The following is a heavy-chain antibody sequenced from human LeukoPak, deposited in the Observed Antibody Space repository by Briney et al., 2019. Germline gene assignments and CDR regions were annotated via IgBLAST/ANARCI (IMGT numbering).Heavy chain of an antibody. CDR3: ARDLGSYSFSDY. CDR2: ISAYSGET. CDR1: GYTFNSNG. Sequence: ASVKVSCKASGYTFNSNGISWVRQGPGQGLEWMGWISAYSGETHYAPNLQGRVTLTTDTSTSTAYMELRSLRSDDTAVYYCARDLGSYSFSDYWGLGTLVTVSS. V-gene: IGHV1-18*01. D-gene: IGHD3-10*01. J-gene: IGHJ4*02.